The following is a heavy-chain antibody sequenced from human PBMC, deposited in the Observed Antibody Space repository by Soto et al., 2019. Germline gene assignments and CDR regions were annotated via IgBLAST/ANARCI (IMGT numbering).Heavy chain of an antibody. Sequence: SETLSLTCTVSDDSFRGADYYWSWIRQPLGKGPEWIGYTYYNGDTKYNPALKSRVTMSVDTSKNQFSLRLSSVTAADTAVYFCARGPGYIDGRRTFDFWGRGILVTVSS. V-gene: IGHV4-61*08. CDR3: ARGPGYIDGRRTFDF. J-gene: IGHJ4*02. CDR1: DDSFRGADYY. CDR2: TYYNGDT. D-gene: IGHD6-25*01.